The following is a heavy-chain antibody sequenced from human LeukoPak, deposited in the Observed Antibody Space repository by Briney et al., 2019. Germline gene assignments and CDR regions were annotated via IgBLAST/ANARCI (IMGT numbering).Heavy chain of an antibody. J-gene: IGHJ4*02. Sequence: GASVKVSCKASGGTFSSYAISWVRQAPGQGLEWMGGIIPIFGTANYAQKFQGRVTITADKSTSTAYMELRSLRSDDTAVYHCAREGVLWFGEFDYWGQGTLVTVSS. D-gene: IGHD3-10*01. CDR1: GGTFSSYA. V-gene: IGHV1-69*06. CDR2: IIPIFGTA. CDR3: AREGVLWFGEFDY.